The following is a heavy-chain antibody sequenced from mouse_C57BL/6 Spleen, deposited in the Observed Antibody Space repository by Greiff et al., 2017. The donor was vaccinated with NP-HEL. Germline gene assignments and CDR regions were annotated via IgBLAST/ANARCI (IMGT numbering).Heavy chain of an antibody. V-gene: IGHV1-82*01. CDR2: IYPGDGDT. Sequence: QVQLQQSGPELVKPGASVKISCKASGYAFSSSWMNWVKQRPGKGLEWIGRIYPGDGDTNYNGRFKGKDTLTADKSSSTAYLQLSSLTSEDSAVYFCARLDGACWGQGTLVTVAA. CDR1: GYAFSSSW. CDR3: ARLDGAC. J-gene: IGHJ3*01.